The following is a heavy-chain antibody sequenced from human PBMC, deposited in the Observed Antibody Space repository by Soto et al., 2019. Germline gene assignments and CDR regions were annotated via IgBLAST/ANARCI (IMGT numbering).Heavy chain of an antibody. J-gene: IGHJ6*02. CDR1: GFTFDDYT. CDR3: AKDMSRYDFWSGYYMAPYYYYYGMDV. CDR2: ISWDGGST. D-gene: IGHD3-3*01. Sequence: GGSLRLSCAASGFTFDDYTMHWVRQAPGKGLEWVSLISWDGGSTYYADSVKGRFTISRDNSKNSLYLQMNSLRTEDTALYYCAKDMSRYDFWSGYYMAPYYYYYGMDVWGQGTTVTV. V-gene: IGHV3-43*01.